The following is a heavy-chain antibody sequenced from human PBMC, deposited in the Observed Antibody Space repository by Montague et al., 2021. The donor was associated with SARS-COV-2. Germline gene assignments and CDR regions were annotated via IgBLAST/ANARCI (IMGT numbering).Heavy chain of an antibody. D-gene: IGHD6-13*01. CDR1: GDSVSGNTPS. CDR3: ARDPRYSLSWSFDY. J-gene: IGHJ4*02. CDR2: RYYRLERNY. Sequence: CAISGDSVSGNTPSRSWKKQTPEIQLERLGRRYYRLERNYDYAVSVKSRMTISPDTSENQFSLQLSSVTPEDRAVYYCARDPRYSLSWSFDYWGQGTLVTVSS. V-gene: IGHV6-1*01.